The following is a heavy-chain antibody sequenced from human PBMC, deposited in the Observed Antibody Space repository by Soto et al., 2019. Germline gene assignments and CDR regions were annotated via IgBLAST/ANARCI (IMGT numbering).Heavy chain of an antibody. V-gene: IGHV4-30-2*01. CDR2: IYHSGST. D-gene: IGHD4-17*01. CDR3: AEQDSSYGGFDY. CDR1: GCSISRGGYS. Sequence: SETLSLTCAVSGCSISRGGYSWSWIRQPPGKGLEWIGYIYHSGSTYYNPSLKSRVTISVDRSKNQFSLKLSSVTAADTAVYYCAEQDSSYGGFDYWGQGTLVTVSS. J-gene: IGHJ4*02.